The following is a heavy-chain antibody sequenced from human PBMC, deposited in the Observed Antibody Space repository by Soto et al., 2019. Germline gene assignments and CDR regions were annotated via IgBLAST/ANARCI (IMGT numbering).Heavy chain of an antibody. D-gene: IGHD3-22*01. Sequence: QVQLVESGGGVVQPGRSLRLSCAASGFTFSSYGMHWVRQAPGKGLEWVAVISYDGYNKYYADSVKGRFTISGDNSKKTLFLQMNSLRAEDTAVYYCAKPYYYDSSGYLFDYWGQGTLVTVSS. J-gene: IGHJ4*02. V-gene: IGHV3-30*18. CDR2: ISYDGYNK. CDR1: GFTFSSYG. CDR3: AKPYYYDSSGYLFDY.